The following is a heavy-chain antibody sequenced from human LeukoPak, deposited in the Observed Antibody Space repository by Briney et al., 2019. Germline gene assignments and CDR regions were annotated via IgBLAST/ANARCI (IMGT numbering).Heavy chain of an antibody. Sequence: ASVKVSCKASGYIFSKYGISRVRQAPGHGLEWMGWISSAGNTNYAPKFQDRATMTTDTSTSTAYIELRSLRFDDTAVYYCARDFAWGSEGAPIDDNWLDPWGQGTLVTVSS. CDR3: ARDFAWGSEGAPIDDNWLDP. CDR1: GYIFSKYG. J-gene: IGHJ5*02. V-gene: IGHV1-18*01. CDR2: ISSAGNT. D-gene: IGHD7-27*01.